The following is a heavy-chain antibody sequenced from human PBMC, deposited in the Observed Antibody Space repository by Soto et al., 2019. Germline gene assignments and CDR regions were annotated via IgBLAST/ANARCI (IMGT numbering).Heavy chain of an antibody. J-gene: IGHJ5*02. CDR3: ARARSSGSGNYWSAWFDP. CDR2: IYNTGST. D-gene: IGHD3-10*01. V-gene: IGHV4-59*12. CDR1: GGSISSYY. Sequence: SETLSPTCTVSGGSISSYYWTWIRQPPGKGLEWIGYIYNTGSTKYNPSLKSRVTILVDTSKKHFSLKLTSVTAADTAVYFCARARSSGSGNYWSAWFDPWGQGTLVTVSS.